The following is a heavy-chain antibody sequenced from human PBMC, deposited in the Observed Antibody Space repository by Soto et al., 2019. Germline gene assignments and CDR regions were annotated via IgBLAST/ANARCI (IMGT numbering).Heavy chain of an antibody. D-gene: IGHD1-1*01. Sequence: GGSLRLSCAASGFTFSSYGMHWVRQAPGKGLEWVAVIWYDGSNKYYADSVKGRFTISRDNSKNTLYLQMNSLRAEGTAVYYCAKGGRGTYYYYYGMDVWGHGTTVTVSS. V-gene: IGHV3-30*02. CDR2: IWYDGSNK. J-gene: IGHJ6*02. CDR1: GFTFSSYG. CDR3: AKGGRGTYYYYYGMDV.